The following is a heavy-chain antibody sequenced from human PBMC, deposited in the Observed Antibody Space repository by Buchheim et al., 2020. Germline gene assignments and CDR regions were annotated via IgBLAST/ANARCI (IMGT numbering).Heavy chain of an antibody. CDR1: GGPFNNWH. Sequence: QVQLEQWGAGLLKPSETLSLTCAVYGGPFNNWHWSWIRQHPGKGLEWIGYIYYSGSTYYNPSLKSRVTISVDTSKNQFSLKLSSVTAADTAVYYCARGEFALLRFLEWPHGLDVWGQGTT. D-gene: IGHD3-3*01. J-gene: IGHJ6*02. CDR2: IYYSGST. CDR3: ARGEFALLRFLEWPHGLDV. V-gene: IGHV4-34*01.